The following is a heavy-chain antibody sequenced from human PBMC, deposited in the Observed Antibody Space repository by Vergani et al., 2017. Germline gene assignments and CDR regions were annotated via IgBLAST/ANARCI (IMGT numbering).Heavy chain of an antibody. CDR2: ISSSSSTI. CDR1: GFTFSSYS. Sequence: EVQLLESGGGLVKPGGSLRLSCAASGFTFSSYSMNWVRQAPGKGLEWVSYISSSSSTIYYADSVKGRFTISRDNAKNSLYLQMNSLRAEDTAVYYCARGIVVVTSRFHYWGQGTLVTVSS. D-gene: IGHD2-21*02. J-gene: IGHJ4*02. V-gene: IGHV3-48*01. CDR3: ARGIVVVTSRFHY.